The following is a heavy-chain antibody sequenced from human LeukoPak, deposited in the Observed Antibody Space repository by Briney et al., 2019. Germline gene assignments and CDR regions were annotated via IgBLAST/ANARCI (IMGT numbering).Heavy chain of an antibody. CDR3: ARARGYGGLHDAFDI. V-gene: IGHV3-64*01. Sequence: GGSLRLSCAASGFTFSSYAMHWVRQAPGKGLGYVSAISSNGGSTYYANSVKGRFTISRDNSKNTLYLQMGSLRAEDMAVYYCARARGYGGLHDAFDIWGQGTMVTVSS. CDR1: GFTFSSYA. J-gene: IGHJ3*02. CDR2: ISSNGGST. D-gene: IGHD4/OR15-4a*01.